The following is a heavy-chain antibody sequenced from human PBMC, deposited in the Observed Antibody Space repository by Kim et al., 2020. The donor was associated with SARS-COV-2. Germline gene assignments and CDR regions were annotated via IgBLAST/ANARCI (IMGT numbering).Heavy chain of an antibody. CDR3: ARDSGRINY. V-gene: IGHV3-7*03. J-gene: IGHJ4*02. D-gene: IGHD6-25*01. CDR2: IKQDGSEE. Sequence: GGSLRLSCAVSGFTFSSYWMSWVRQAPGKGLERVANIKQDGSEEYYIDSVKGRFTISRDNARNSLYLQMNSLRAEDTAMYYCARDSGRINYWGQGTLVTVST. CDR1: GFTFSSYW.